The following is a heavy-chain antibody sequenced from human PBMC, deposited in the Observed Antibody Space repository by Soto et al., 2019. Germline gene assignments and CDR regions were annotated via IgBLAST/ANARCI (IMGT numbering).Heavy chain of an antibody. CDR1: GFTFSSYD. CDR2: IGTAGDT. J-gene: IGHJ6*02. V-gene: IGHV3-13*01. CDR3: ARGVWEEGMDV. Sequence: HPGGSLRLSCAASGFTFSSYDMHWVRQATGKGLEWVSAIGTAGDTYYPGSVKGRFTISRENAKNSLYLQMNSLRAGDTAVYYCARGVWEEGMDVWGQGTTVTVSS. D-gene: IGHD2-8*01.